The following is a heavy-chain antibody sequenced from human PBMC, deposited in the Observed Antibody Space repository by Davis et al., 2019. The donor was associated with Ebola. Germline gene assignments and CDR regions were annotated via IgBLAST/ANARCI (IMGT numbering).Heavy chain of an antibody. CDR1: GFTVSSNH. D-gene: IGHD2-2*02. CDR2: IYDQST. CDR3: AKASWGPAARPLLDS. V-gene: IGHV3-53*05. Sequence: GESLKISCTASGFTVSSNHMSWVRQAPGKGLEWASVIYDQSTAYADAVRGRFIISRDKSNNTLYLEMSSLRVDDTARYYCAKASWGPAARPLLDSWGQGTTVTVSS. J-gene: IGHJ6*02.